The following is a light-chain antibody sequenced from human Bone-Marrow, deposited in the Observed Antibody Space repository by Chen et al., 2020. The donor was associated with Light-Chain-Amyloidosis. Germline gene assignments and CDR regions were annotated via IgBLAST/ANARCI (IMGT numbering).Light chain of an antibody. J-gene: IGKJ1*01. Sequence: IQMTQSPASLPAYVGDRVTITCRASQNIGSHLNWYQQKPGKAPQILIYATTSLQSGVPSRFSGSGSGTDCTLTITRLQTEDLATYYCLQSYSLPRTFGQGTRVEVK. CDR3: LQSYSLPRT. V-gene: IGKV1-39*01. CDR1: QNIGSH. CDR2: ATT.